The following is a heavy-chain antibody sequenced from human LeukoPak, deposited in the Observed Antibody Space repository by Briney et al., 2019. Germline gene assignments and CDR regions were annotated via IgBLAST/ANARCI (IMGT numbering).Heavy chain of an antibody. V-gene: IGHV3-21*04. Sequence: GSLRLSCAASGFTFSTSSINWVRPAPGRGLEWVSSISSSSSYIYYADSVKGRFTISRDNSNNTLLLQMNSLRVEDTAVYYCARGVRWHDFDSWGQGTLVTVSS. CDR3: ARGVRWHDFDS. D-gene: IGHD4-23*01. CDR2: ISSSSSYI. CDR1: GFTFSTSS. J-gene: IGHJ4*02.